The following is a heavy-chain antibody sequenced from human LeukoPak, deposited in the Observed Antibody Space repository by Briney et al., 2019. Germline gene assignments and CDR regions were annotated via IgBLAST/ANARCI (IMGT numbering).Heavy chain of an antibody. D-gene: IGHD1-1*01. CDR1: GFSFTKHG. CDR2: ISDNGRRT. V-gene: IGHV3-30*03. Sequence: GRSLRLSCAASGFSFTKHGMHWVRQAPGKGLEWVAFISDNGRRTYYTESVKGRFTISRDDSTNTLSLQVNSLRTEDTAVYYCARDSSSHWSLDHWGQGALVTVSS. J-gene: IGHJ4*02. CDR3: ARDSSSHWSLDH.